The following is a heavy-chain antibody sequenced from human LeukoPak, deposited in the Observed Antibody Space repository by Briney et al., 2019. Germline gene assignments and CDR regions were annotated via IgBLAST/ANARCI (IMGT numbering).Heavy chain of an antibody. CDR2: IYYSGST. J-gene: IGHJ4*02. V-gene: IGHV4-39*07. Sequence: PSETLSLTCTVSGGSISSSSYYWGWIRQPPGKGLEWIGSIYYSGSTYYNPSLKSRVTISVDTSKNQFSLKLSSVTAADTAVYYCARVPYYDILTGCFDYWGQGTLVTVSS. CDR1: GGSISSSSYY. D-gene: IGHD3-9*01. CDR3: ARVPYYDILTGCFDY.